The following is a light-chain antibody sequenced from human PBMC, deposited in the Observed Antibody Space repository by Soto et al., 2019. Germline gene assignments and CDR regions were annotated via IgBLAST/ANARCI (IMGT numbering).Light chain of an antibody. J-gene: IGKJ1*01. CDR2: DAS. CDR1: QSISSW. CDR3: QQYNSYRT. Sequence: DIQITQSPSTLSASVGDRVTITCRASQSISSWLAWYQQKPGKAPKLLIYDASSLESGVPSRLSGSGSGTEFTLTIRSLQPDDFATYYCQQYNSYRTFGQGTKVDIK. V-gene: IGKV1-5*01.